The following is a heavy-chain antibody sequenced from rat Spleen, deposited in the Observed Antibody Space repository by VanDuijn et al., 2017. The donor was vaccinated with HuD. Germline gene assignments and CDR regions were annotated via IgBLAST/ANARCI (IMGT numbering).Heavy chain of an antibody. V-gene: IGHV5-25*01. CDR3: ARRHYGYTDYFDY. J-gene: IGHJ2*01. D-gene: IGHD1-9*01. CDR2: ISYGDSSGHSST. CDR1: GFTFSNID. Sequence: EVQLVESGGGLVQPGRSMKLSCAASGFTFSNIDMAWVRQAATKGLEWVATISYGDSSGHSSTYYRDSVKGRVTISRDNAKSTLSLQMDSLRSEDTATYYCARRHYGYTDYFDYWGQGVMVTVSS.